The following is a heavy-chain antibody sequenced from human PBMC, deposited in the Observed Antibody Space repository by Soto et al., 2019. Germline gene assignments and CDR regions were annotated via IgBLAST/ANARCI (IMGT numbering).Heavy chain of an antibody. D-gene: IGHD3-9*01. CDR2: MNPNTGKT. V-gene: IGHV1-8*01. Sequence: ASVKVSCKASGYTFKNYDINWVRQTTGQGLEWMGWMNPNTGKTDYAEKLQGRVTMTRDTSTSTAYMELRSLRSDDTAVYYCAADTRTNYDILTGYYQNAFDIWGQGTMVTVSS. CDR3: AADTRTNYDILTGYYQNAFDI. J-gene: IGHJ3*02. CDR1: GYTFKNYD.